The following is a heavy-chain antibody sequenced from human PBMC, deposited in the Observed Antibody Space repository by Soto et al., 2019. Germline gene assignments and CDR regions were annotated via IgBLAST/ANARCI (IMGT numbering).Heavy chain of an antibody. CDR2: INPSGGST. CDR1: GYTFTSYY. Sequence: ASVKVSCKASGYTFTSYYMHWVRQAPGQGLEWMGIINPSGGSTSYAQKFQGRVTMTRDTSTSTVYMELSSLRSEDTAVYYCARDYAYYDILTGYYSPGHFDYWGQGTLVTVS. V-gene: IGHV1-46*03. J-gene: IGHJ4*02. D-gene: IGHD3-9*01. CDR3: ARDYAYYDILTGYYSPGHFDY.